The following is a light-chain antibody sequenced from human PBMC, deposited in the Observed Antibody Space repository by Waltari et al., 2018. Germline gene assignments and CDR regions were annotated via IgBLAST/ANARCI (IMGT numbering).Light chain of an antibody. Sequence: EIVLTPPPATLSLPPGERATLSCRASQSVSSYLAWYQQKPGQAPRLLIYDASNRATGIPTRFSGTGSGTEFTLTISSLEPEDFAVYYCQQRSNWPLTFGQGTKLEI. V-gene: IGKV3-11*01. J-gene: IGKJ2*01. CDR3: QQRSNWPLT. CDR1: QSVSSY. CDR2: DAS.